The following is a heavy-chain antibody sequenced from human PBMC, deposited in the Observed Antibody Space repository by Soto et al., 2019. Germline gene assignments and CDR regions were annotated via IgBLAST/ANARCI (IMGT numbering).Heavy chain of an antibody. CDR1: GGSVSSGSYY. Sequence: PSETLSVTCTVSGGSVSSGSYYWSWIRQPPGKGLEWIGYIYYSGSTNYNPSLKNRVTISVDTSKNQFSLKLSSVTAADTVVYYCASHYYDSSGYYSVFDYWGQGTLVTVSS. D-gene: IGHD3-22*01. CDR3: ASHYYDSSGYYSVFDY. J-gene: IGHJ4*02. CDR2: IYYSGST. V-gene: IGHV4-61*01.